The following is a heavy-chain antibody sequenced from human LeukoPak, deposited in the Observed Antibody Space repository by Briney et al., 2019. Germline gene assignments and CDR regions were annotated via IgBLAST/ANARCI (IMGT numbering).Heavy chain of an antibody. Sequence: GGSLRLSCAASGFTFSSYWMSWVRQAPGKGLEWVASIKQDGSEKYCVDSVKGRFTISRDNAKNSLYLQMDSLRAEDTAVYYCATSGLDFDYWGQGTLVTVSS. CDR1: GFTFSSYW. CDR2: IKQDGSEK. V-gene: IGHV3-7*01. J-gene: IGHJ4*02. CDR3: ATSGLDFDY. D-gene: IGHD6-19*01.